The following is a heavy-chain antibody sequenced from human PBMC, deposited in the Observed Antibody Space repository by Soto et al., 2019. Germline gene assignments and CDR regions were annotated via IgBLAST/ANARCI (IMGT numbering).Heavy chain of an antibody. V-gene: IGHV4-59*08. CDR1: GGSISSYY. Sequence: SETLSLTCTVSGGSISSYYWSWIRQPPGKGLEWIGYIYYSGSTNYNPSLKSRVTISVDTSKNQFSLKLSSVTAADTAVYYCARHKRFYGRGTLAIDYWGQGTLVTVSS. D-gene: IGHD6-19*01. CDR3: ARHKRFYGRGTLAIDY. J-gene: IGHJ4*02. CDR2: IYYSGST.